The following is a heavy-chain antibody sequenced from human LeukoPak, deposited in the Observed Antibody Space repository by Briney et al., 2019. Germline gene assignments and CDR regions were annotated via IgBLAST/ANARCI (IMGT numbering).Heavy chain of an antibody. Sequence: SVKVSCKASGYTFTGYYMHWVRQAPGQGHEWIGWINPNSGDTKYAKKFQGRVTMTRDTSISTAYMELSRLRSDDTAVYYCATQRGSYLWGTDFDYWGQGTLVTVSS. V-gene: IGHV1-2*02. CDR3: ATQRGSYLWGTDFDY. D-gene: IGHD3-16*01. CDR1: GYTFTGYY. CDR2: INPNSGDT. J-gene: IGHJ4*02.